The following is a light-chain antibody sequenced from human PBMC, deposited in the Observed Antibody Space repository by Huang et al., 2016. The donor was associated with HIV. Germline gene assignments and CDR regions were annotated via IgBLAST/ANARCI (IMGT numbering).Light chain of an antibody. V-gene: IGKV1-NL1*01. CDR1: QGIRNS. CDR2: AAS. CDR3: QQYHSSWT. J-gene: IGKJ1*01. Sequence: DIQMTQSPLSLSASVGDRVTITCRASQGIRNSLDWYQQKPGKAPKLMVYAASRLESGVPSWFSGSGSGTNFTLTISSLQPEDFATYYCQQYHSSWTFGQGTKVEIK.